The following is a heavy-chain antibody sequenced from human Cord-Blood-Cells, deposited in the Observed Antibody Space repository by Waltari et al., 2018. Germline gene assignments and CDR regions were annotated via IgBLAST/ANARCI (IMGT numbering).Heavy chain of an antibody. Sequence: QLQLQESGPGLVKPSETLSLTCTVSGGSIRSSSYYWGWIRQPPGKGLEWIGSIYSRGSPYHNPPLNSRVTISVDTSKNQFTLKLSSVTAADTAVYYCARHFWGATTIDYWGQGTLVTVSS. CDR2: IYSRGSP. J-gene: IGHJ4*02. V-gene: IGHV4-39*01. D-gene: IGHD1-26*01. CDR3: ARHFWGATTIDY. CDR1: GGSIRSSSYY.